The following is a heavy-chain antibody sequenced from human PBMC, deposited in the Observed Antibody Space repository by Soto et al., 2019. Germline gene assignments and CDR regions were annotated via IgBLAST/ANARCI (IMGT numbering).Heavy chain of an antibody. CDR1: GGSISSSNW. Sequence: QVQLQESGPGLVKPSGTLSLTCAVSGGSISSSNWWSWVRQPPGKGLEWIGEIYHSGSTNYNPSLKSRVTISVDKSKNQFSLKLSSVTAADTAVYYCASTLTGWGSSFGGRGIDYWGQGTLVTVSS. CDR3: ASTLTGWGSSFGGRGIDY. J-gene: IGHJ4*02. D-gene: IGHD6-13*01. CDR2: IYHSGST. V-gene: IGHV4-4*02.